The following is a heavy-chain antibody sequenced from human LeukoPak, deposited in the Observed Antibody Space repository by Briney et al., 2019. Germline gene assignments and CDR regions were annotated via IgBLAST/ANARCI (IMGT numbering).Heavy chain of an antibody. J-gene: IGHJ4*02. D-gene: IGHD3-9*01. V-gene: IGHV3-23*01. CDR3: AKLGARHFDWLLVFDY. CDR1: GFTFNNYA. CDR2: ISGSGGNT. Sequence: GGSLRLSCAASGFTFNNYAMSWVRQAPGKGLGWVSVISGSGGNTYYADSVKGRFTISRDNSKNTLYLQMNSLRAKDTAVYYCAKLGARHFDWLLVFDYWGQGTLVSVSS.